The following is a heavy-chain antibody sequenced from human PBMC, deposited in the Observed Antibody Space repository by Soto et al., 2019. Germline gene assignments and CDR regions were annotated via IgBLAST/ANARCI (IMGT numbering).Heavy chain of an antibody. Sequence: QVQLVESGGGGVQPGRSLRLSCAASGFTFSDYGMYWVRQAPGKGLEWVAVIWYDGRIRYYEDSVKGRFTISRDNSNNTLSLQMTSVRVEDTAVYCCARVGGGDYLNYFDYWGQGILVTVSS. V-gene: IGHV3-33*01. J-gene: IGHJ4*02. CDR2: IWYDGRIR. CDR1: GFTFSDYG. CDR3: ARVGGGDYLNYFDY. D-gene: IGHD4-17*01.